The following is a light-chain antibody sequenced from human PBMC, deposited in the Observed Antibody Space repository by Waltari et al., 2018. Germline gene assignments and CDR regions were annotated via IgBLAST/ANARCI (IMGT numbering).Light chain of an antibody. V-gene: IGKV1-39*01. CDR1: QIIGIY. J-gene: IGKJ1*01. Sequence: DIQMTQSPSSLSASVGDRVTITCRASQIIGIYLNWYQQKPGKAPNLLIYGTSSVQSGVPTRFSGSGSRTDFTLTSSRQQPGDFATYYCQQSFNTPWTFGQGTSIEIK. CDR3: QQSFNTPWT. CDR2: GTS.